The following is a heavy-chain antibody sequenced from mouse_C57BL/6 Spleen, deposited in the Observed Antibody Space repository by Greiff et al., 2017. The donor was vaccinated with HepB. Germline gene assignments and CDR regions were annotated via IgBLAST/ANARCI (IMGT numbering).Heavy chain of an antibody. CDR1: GYAFSSSW. CDR3: ARHYGSSLWFAY. J-gene: IGHJ3*01. D-gene: IGHD1-1*01. Sequence: QVQLKQSGPELVKPGASVKISCKASGYAFSSSWMNWVKQRPGKGLEWIGRIYPGDGDTNYNGKFKGKATLTADKSSSTAYMQLSSLTSEDSAVYFWARHYGSSLWFAYWGQGTLVTVSA. CDR2: IYPGDGDT. V-gene: IGHV1-82*01.